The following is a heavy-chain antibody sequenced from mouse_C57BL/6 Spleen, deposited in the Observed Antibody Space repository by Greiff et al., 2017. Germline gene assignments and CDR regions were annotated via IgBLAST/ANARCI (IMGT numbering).Heavy chain of an antibody. Sequence: QVQLQQSGAELVRPGASVTLSCKASGYTFTDYEMHWVKQTPVHGLEWIGAIDPETGGTAYNQKFKGKAILTADKSSSTAYMELRSLTSEDSAVYYCTRSGGAFDYWGKGTTLTVSS. CDR2: IDPETGGT. CDR1: GYTFTDYE. J-gene: IGHJ2*01. V-gene: IGHV1-15*01. CDR3: TRSGGAFDY. D-gene: IGHD1-1*02.